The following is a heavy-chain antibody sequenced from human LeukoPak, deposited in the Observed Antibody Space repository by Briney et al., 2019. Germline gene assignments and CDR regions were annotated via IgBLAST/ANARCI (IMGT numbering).Heavy chain of an antibody. Sequence: GGSLRLSCAASGFTFSSSAMTWVRQAPGKGLEWVSGISVSGDSTHYADSVKGRFTISRDNSKSTVYLQMNSLRGEDTAAYYCAKKSALGFDYWGQGTLVTVSS. J-gene: IGHJ4*02. CDR2: ISVSGDST. CDR3: AKKSALGFDY. V-gene: IGHV3-23*01. D-gene: IGHD6-13*01. CDR1: GFTFSSSA.